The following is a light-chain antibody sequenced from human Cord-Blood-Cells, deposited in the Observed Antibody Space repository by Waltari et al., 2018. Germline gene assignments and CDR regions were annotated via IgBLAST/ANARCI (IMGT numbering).Light chain of an antibody. CDR2: EGS. Sequence: QSALTQPASVSGPPGQSITISCPGTSSDVGSNNLVSWYQQHQGKAPKLKMYEGSKRPSGVSNRFSGSRSGNTASLTISGLQAEDEADYYCCSYAGSSTWVFGGGTKLTVL. J-gene: IGLJ3*02. V-gene: IGLV2-23*01. CDR3: CSYAGSSTWV. CDR1: SSDVGSNNL.